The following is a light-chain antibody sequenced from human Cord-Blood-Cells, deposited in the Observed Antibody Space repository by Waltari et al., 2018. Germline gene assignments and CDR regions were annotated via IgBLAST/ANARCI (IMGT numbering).Light chain of an antibody. CDR3: CSYAGSVV. J-gene: IGLJ2*01. CDR2: DVS. V-gene: IGLV2-11*01. CDR1: SSDVGGDNY. Sequence: QSALTQPRSVSGSPGQSVTISCTGTSSDVGGDNYVSWYQQHPGKAPKLMIYDVSKRPSGVPDRFSGSKSGNTASLTISGLQAEDEADYYCCSYAGSVVFGGGTKLTVL.